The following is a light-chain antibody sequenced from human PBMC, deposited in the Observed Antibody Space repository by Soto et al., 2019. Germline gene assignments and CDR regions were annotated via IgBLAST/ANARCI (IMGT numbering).Light chain of an antibody. J-gene: IGKJ4*01. Sequence: DIVLTQSPGTLSLSPGERATLSCRASQSVSSSYLAWYQQKPGQAPRLLIYGASIRATGIPDRFSGSGSGTDFTLTISRLEPEDFAVYYCQQYGSSPLTFVGGTKVELK. V-gene: IGKV3-20*01. CDR2: GAS. CDR3: QQYGSSPLT. CDR1: QSVSSSY.